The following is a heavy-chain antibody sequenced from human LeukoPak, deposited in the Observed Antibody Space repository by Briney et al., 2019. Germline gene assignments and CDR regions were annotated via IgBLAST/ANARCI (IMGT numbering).Heavy chain of an antibody. CDR3: ARSSGDYYDSSGYIGYYFDY. D-gene: IGHD3-22*01. V-gene: IGHV1-18*01. CDR1: GYTFTSYG. Sequence: ASVKVSCKASGYTFTSYGISWVRQAPGQGLEWMGWISAYNGNTNYAQKLQGRVTMTTDTSTSTAYMELRSLRSDDTAVYYCARSSGDYYDSSGYIGYYFDYWGQGTLVTVSS. J-gene: IGHJ4*02. CDR2: ISAYNGNT.